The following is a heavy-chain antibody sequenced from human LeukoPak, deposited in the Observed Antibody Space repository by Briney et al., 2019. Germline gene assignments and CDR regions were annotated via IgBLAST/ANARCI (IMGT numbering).Heavy chain of an antibody. J-gene: IGHJ4*02. CDR1: GFTFSSYA. CDR2: ISSTGGSP. V-gene: IGHV3-23*01. Sequence: PGGSLRLSCAASGFTFSSYAMSWVRQAPGKGLEWVSAISSTGGSPYYADSVKGRFTISRDNSKNTLYLQMNSLRAEDTAIYYCAKEPRDCTGGTCYSVGGYYFHYWGRGTLVTVSS. CDR3: AKEPRDCTGGTCYSVGGYYFHY. D-gene: IGHD2-15*01.